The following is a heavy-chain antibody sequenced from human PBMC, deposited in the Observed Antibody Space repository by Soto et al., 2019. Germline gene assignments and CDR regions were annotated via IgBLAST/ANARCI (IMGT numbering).Heavy chain of an antibody. CDR2: ISGRTGNT. CDR1: GFTFSNYD. D-gene: IGHD2-15*01. V-gene: IGHV3-23*01. Sequence: GGSLRLSCAASGFTFSNYDFRWVRHAPGKGLVWVSTISGRTGNTYYADSVKGRFTISRDNSRNTLYLQMYSLRVEDSAVYSCAKSVCSAGTCYVYSFDYWGLGALVTVSS. J-gene: IGHJ4*02. CDR3: AKSVCSAGTCYVYSFDY.